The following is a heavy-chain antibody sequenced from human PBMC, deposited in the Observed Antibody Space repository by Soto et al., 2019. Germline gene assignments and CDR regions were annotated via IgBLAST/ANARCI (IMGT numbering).Heavy chain of an antibody. CDR3: ARVPFCSITSCYQSLSI. V-gene: IGHV3-33*01. J-gene: IGHJ4*02. CDR2: IWYDGSNK. CDR1: GFTFSSYG. Sequence: GGSLRLSCAASGFTFSSYGMHWVRQAPGKGLEWVAVIWYDGSNKYYADSVKGRFTISRDNSKNTLYLQMNSLRAEDTAVYYCARVPFCSITSCYQSLSIWCQGTLVTVSS. D-gene: IGHD2-2*01.